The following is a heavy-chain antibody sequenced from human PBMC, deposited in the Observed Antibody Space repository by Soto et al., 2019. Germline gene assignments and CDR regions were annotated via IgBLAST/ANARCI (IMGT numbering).Heavy chain of an antibody. CDR1: GFTFSSYG. V-gene: IGHV3-30*18. J-gene: IGHJ4*02. D-gene: IGHD2-15*01. CDR3: AKHARTIVATSAVVVAATLPY. Sequence: PGGSLRLSCAASGFTFSSYGMHWVRQAPGKGLEWVAVISYDGSNKYYADSVKGRFTISRDNSKNTLYLQMNSLRAEDTAVYYCAKHARTIVATSAVVVAATLPYWGQGTLVTVSS. CDR2: ISYDGSNK.